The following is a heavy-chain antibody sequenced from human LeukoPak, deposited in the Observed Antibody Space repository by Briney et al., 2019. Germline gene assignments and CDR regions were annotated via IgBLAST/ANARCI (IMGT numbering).Heavy chain of an antibody. D-gene: IGHD3-22*01. CDR1: GGSFSGYY. CDR2: INHSGST. V-gene: IGHV4-34*01. CDR3: ARGRLITMIPRGYYYMDV. Sequence: SETLSLTCAVYGGSFSGYYWSWIRQPPGKGLEWIGEINHSGSTNYNPSLKSRVTISVDTSKNQFSLKLSSVTAADTAVYHCARGRLITMIPRGYYYMDVWGKGTTVTVSS. J-gene: IGHJ6*03.